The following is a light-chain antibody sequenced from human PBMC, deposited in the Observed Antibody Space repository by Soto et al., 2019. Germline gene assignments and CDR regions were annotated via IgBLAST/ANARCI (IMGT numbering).Light chain of an antibody. V-gene: IGLV1-47*01. J-gene: IGLJ2*01. CDR1: SSNIGSNY. CDR2: RNS. Sequence: QSVLTQPPSASGTPGQRVTISCSGSSSNIGSNYVYWYQQLPGTVPQLLIYRNSERPSAVPVRFSGSKSGTSASLAISGLRSDDEADYYSAACDDSLSGVVFGGGTKLTVL. CDR3: AACDDSLSGVV.